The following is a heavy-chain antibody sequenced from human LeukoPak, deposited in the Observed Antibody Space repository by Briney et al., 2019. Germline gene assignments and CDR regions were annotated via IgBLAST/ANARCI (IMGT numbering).Heavy chain of an antibody. CDR2: ISSSSTYI. V-gene: IGHV3-21*01. J-gene: IGHJ4*02. CDR1: GFTFSTYT. CDR3: ARDGGGPFDY. D-gene: IGHD3-3*01. Sequence: KPGGSLRLSCAASGFTFSTYTMNWVRQAPGKGLEWVSSISSSSTYIYYADSVRGRFTISRDNAKNSLYLRLNSLRAEDMAVYYCARDGGGPFDYWGQGTLVTVSS.